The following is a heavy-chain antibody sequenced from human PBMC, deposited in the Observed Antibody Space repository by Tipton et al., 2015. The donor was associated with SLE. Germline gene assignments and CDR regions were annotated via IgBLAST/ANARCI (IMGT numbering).Heavy chain of an antibody. J-gene: IGHJ4*02. D-gene: IGHD4-17*01. V-gene: IGHV4-39*07. CDR2: IFYTGTT. Sequence: TLSLTCTVSGGSISSSDYYWGWIRQPPGKGLEWIGSIFYTGTTHFNPSLKSRVTISVDTSKNQFSLKVTSVTAADTAVYYCARVKGRGGDYWAYWGQGTLVTVSS. CDR1: GGSISSSDYY. CDR3: ARVKGRGGDYWAY.